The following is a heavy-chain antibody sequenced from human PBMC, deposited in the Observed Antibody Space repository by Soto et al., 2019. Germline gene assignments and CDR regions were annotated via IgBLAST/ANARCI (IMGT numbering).Heavy chain of an antibody. CDR3: AGGGTNFFSAGYQLSYMDV. D-gene: IGHD2-2*01. Sequence: EVQVVESGGGLVQPGGSLRLSCEASVFTFSSYWMTWVRQAPGKGLEWVANIKQDGSEKNYVASVKGRFSISRDNAKNALYQQMSRMGAEDTAFYYWAGGGTNFFSAGYQLSYMDVWGKGTTVTVSS. V-gene: IGHV3-7*01. CDR2: IKQDGSEK. J-gene: IGHJ6*03. CDR1: VFTFSSYW.